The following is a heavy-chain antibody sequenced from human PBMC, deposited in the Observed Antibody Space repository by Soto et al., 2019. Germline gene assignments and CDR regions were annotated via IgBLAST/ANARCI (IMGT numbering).Heavy chain of an antibody. J-gene: IGHJ6*02. CDR1: GYTFTSYG. Sequence: QVPLVQSGGEKKKPGASVKVSCKTSGYTFTSYGISWVRQAPGQGLEWMGWISGYNGETNYAQKLQGRVSMTTDTYTSTVYMELRSLRGDDTAVYFCARQSVGIVQVNDGMEVWGQGTTVTVSS. V-gene: IGHV1-18*01. D-gene: IGHD2-2*03. CDR3: ARQSVGIVQVNDGMEV. CDR2: ISGYNGET.